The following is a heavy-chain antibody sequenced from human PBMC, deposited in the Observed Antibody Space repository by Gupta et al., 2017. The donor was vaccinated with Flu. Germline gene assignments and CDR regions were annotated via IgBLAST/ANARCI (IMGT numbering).Heavy chain of an antibody. V-gene: IGHV3-7*04. Sequence: VQLGWSPGFSCAASGLLFSRYWMRWARHAPGIGLEWAANIKQDGGAGDKHDVDSAKGRFTISRDHAKNSIFLQTHHLRAENTAVYYCATVRGGMVRNYFDYWGQGTPVTVSS. CDR1: GLLFSRYW. J-gene: IGHJ4*02. D-gene: IGHD2-21*01. CDR2: IKQDGGAGDK. CDR3: ATVRGGMVRNYFDY.